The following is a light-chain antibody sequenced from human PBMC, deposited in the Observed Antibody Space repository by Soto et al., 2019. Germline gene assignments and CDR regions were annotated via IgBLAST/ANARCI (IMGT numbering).Light chain of an antibody. V-gene: IGKV1-5*03. CDR1: QSISSW. CDR2: KAS. Sequence: DIQMTQSPSTLSASVRDRVTITCRASQSISSWLAWYQQKPGKAPKLLIYKASSLESGVPSRFSGSGSGTEFNLTISSLQPDDFATYYCQQYNSYSRTFGQGTKVELK. CDR3: QQYNSYSRT. J-gene: IGKJ1*01.